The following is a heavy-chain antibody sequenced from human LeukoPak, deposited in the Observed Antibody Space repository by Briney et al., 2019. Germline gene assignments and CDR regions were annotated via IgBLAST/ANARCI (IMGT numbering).Heavy chain of an antibody. CDR3: ARQEDLVRFGDLLRAFDY. CDR2: IYPVDSDT. J-gene: IGHJ4*02. CDR1: GYTFTTYW. D-gene: IGHD3-10*01. V-gene: IGHV5-51*01. Sequence: GASLQISCKASGYTFTTYWIGWVRPLPGKGLEWMGIIYPVDSDTRYSPSFQGQVTIPADKSINTAYLQWSSLQASDTAMYYCARQEDLVRFGDLLRAFDYWGQGTLVTVSS.